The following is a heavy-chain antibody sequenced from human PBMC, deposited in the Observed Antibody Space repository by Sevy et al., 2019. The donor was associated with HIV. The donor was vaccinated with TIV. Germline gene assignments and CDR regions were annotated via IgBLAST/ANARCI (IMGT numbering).Heavy chain of an antibody. D-gene: IGHD3-22*01. CDR3: AQGYYFTY. J-gene: IGHJ4*02. CDR2: MRPNSGEV. CDR1: RSTFVSND. Sequence: ASVKVSCKASRSTFVSNDINWLRQAPGQGLEWVGWMRPNSGEVGFAQKFQGRVTMTRNISITTAYMELGRLRFDDTAVYYCAQGYYFTYWGQGTVVTVSS. V-gene: IGHV1-8*01.